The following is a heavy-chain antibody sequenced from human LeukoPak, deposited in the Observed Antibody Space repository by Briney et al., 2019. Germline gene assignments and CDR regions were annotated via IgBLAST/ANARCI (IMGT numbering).Heavy chain of an antibody. J-gene: IGHJ4*02. D-gene: IGHD3-3*01. CDR1: GYSISSGYY. V-gene: IGHV4-38-2*02. CDR2: IYYSGST. CDR3: ARDLSREWAY. Sequence: NPSETLSLTCTVSGYSISSGYYWGWIRQPPGKGLEWIGSIYYSGSTYYNPSLKSRVTISVDTSKNQFSLKLHSVTAADTAVYYCARDLSREWAYWGQGTLVTVSS.